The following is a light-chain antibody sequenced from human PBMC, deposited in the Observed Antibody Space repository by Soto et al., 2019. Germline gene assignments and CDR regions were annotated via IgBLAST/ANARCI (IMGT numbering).Light chain of an antibody. Sequence: EVVLTQSPVTLSLSPGESATLSCRASQSIGTFLAWYQQKPGQAPRLIIYDTSNRATGIPARFSGTGSGTDFALTISSVEPEDFAVYFSQHRTNWPRTFGQGTKLDIK. CDR3: QHRTNWPRT. V-gene: IGKV3-11*01. CDR2: DTS. J-gene: IGKJ2*01. CDR1: QSIGTF.